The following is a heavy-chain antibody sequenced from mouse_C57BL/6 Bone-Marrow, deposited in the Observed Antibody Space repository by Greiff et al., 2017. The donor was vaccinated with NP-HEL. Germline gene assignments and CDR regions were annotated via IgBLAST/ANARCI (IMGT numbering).Heavy chain of an antibody. D-gene: IGHD1-1*01. CDR1: GFNIKDYY. Sequence: VQLKESGAELVKPGASVKLSCTASGFNIKDYYMHWVKQRTEQGLEWIGRIDPEDGETKYAPKFQGKATITADTSSNTAYLQLSSLTSEDTAVYYCAGGAIYGSSYVTFAYWGQGTLVTVSA. J-gene: IGHJ3*01. CDR3: AGGAIYGSSYVTFAY. V-gene: IGHV14-2*01. CDR2: IDPEDGET.